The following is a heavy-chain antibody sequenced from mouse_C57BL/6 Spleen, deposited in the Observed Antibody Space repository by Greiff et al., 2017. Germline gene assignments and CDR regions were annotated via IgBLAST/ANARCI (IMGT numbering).Heavy chain of an antibody. V-gene: IGHV1-15*01. Sequence: QVQLQQSGAELVRPGASVTLSCKASGYTFTDYEMHWVKQTPVHGLEWIGAIDPETGGTAYNQKFKGKAILTADKSSSTAYMGLRSLTSEVSAVYYCTKSDTIEHCGSSYWYFDVWGTGTTVTVSS. CDR1: GYTFTDYE. D-gene: IGHD1-1*01. CDR3: TKSDTIEHCGSSYWYFDV. J-gene: IGHJ1*03. CDR2: IDPETGGT.